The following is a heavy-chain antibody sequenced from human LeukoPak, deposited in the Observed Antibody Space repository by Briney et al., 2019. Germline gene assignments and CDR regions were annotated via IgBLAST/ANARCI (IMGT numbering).Heavy chain of an antibody. D-gene: IGHD4-23*01. J-gene: IGHJ3*02. Sequence: SVKVSCKASGGTFSSYAISWVRQAPGQGREWMGGIVPIFGTANYAQKFQGRVTITTDESTSTAYMELSSLRSEDTAVYYCASHYGGNWNDAFDIWGQGTMVTVSS. CDR1: GGTFSSYA. CDR3: ASHYGGNWNDAFDI. V-gene: IGHV1-69*05. CDR2: IVPIFGTA.